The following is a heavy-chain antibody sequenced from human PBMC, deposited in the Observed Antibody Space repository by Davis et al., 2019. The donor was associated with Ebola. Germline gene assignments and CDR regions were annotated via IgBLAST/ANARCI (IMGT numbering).Heavy chain of an antibody. V-gene: IGHV4-39*01. CDR1: GGSISSSSYY. CDR3: ARHPENYYDSSGYSPFDY. J-gene: IGHJ4*02. D-gene: IGHD3-22*01. Sequence: PSETLSLTCTVSGGSISSSSYYWGWIRQPPGKGLEWIGSIYYSGSTYYNPSLKSRVTISVDTSKNQFSLKLSSVTAADTAVYYCARHPENYYDSSGYSPFDYWGQGTLVTVSS. CDR2: IYYSGST.